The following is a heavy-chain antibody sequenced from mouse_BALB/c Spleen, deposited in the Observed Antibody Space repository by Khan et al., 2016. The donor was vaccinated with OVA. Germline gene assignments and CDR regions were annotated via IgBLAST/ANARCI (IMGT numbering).Heavy chain of an antibody. J-gene: IGHJ2*01. Sequence: QIQLVQSGPELKKPGETVRISCKAYGYTFTDYGLNWMKQAPGKGLKWMGWINTYIGEPTYADDFKGRFAFSLEASARTALLQINNLKNEDMATYFCARSRGNFLLDYWGQGTTLTVSS. D-gene: IGHD2-1*01. V-gene: IGHV9-1*02. CDR3: ARSRGNFLLDY. CDR2: INTYIGEP. CDR1: GYTFTDYG.